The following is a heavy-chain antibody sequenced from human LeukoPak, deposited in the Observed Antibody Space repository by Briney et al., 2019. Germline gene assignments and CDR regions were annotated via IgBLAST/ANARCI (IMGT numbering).Heavy chain of an antibody. D-gene: IGHD6-13*01. Sequence: GGSLRLSCAASGFTFSSYAMHWVRQAPGKGLEWVAVISYDGSNKYYADSVKGRFTISRDNSKNTLYLQTNSLRAEDTAVYYCAKDRETTASGTFDYWGQGTLVTVSS. CDR1: GFTFSSYA. CDR2: ISYDGSNK. V-gene: IGHV3-30-3*01. J-gene: IGHJ4*02. CDR3: AKDRETTASGTFDY.